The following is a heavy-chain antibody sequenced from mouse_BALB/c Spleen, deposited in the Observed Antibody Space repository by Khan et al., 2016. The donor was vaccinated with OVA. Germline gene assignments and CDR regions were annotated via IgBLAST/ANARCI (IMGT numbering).Heavy chain of an antibody. CDR1: GYSFTSYY. CDR3: TRHGYVAWFTY. D-gene: IGHD2-2*01. CDR2: IIPFSGGT. J-gene: IGHJ3*01. V-gene: IGHV1-42*01. Sequence: VQLKQSGPDLMKPAASVTISCKASGYSFTSYYIRWFKQSHGKSLLGIGDIIPFSGGTTYNPSLKSKATFTVDKSSSPVYIQLSNLTSEDSAVYYSTRHGYVAWFTYWGQGTMVTVSA.